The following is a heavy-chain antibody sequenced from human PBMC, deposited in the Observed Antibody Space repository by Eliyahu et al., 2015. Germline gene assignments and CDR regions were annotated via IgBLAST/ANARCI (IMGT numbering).Heavy chain of an antibody. J-gene: IGHJ4*02. CDR2: VIPLFGTA. D-gene: IGHD3-3*01. CDR1: GGTFSSYA. Sequence: QVQLVQSGAEVKKPGSSVKVSCKASGGTFSSYAISWVRQAPGPRPEVMGGVIPLFGTANYAQKFQGRVTITTDESTSTAYMELSSLRSEDTAVYYCASEPHYDFWSGPQYYFDYWGQGTLVTVSS. V-gene: IGHV1-69*05. CDR3: ASEPHYDFWSGPQYYFDY.